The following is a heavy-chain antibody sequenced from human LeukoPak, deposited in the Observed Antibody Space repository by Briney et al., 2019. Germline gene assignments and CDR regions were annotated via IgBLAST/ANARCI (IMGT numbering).Heavy chain of an antibody. Sequence: SVKVSCKASGGTFSSYAISWVRQAPGQGLEWMGRIIPIFGTANYAQKFQGRVTITTDESTSTAYLELSSLRSEDTAVYYCARDQYDSSGYYYYWGQGTLVTVSS. CDR1: GGTFSSYA. J-gene: IGHJ4*02. CDR2: IIPIFGTA. CDR3: ARDQYDSSGYYYY. V-gene: IGHV1-69*05. D-gene: IGHD3-22*01.